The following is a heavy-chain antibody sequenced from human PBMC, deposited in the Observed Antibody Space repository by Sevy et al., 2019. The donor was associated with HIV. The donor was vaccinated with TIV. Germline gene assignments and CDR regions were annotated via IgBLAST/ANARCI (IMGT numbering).Heavy chain of an antibody. CDR2: IKSKTDGGTT. Sequence: GGSLRLSCAASGFTFSNAWMSWVRQAPGKGLEWVGRIKSKTDGGTTDYAAPMKGRFTISRDDSKNTLYLQMNSLKTEDTAVYYCTTDRRGGYCSSTSCSRYYYYYGMDVWGQGTTVTVSS. CDR1: GFTFSNAW. D-gene: IGHD2-2*01. J-gene: IGHJ6*02. CDR3: TTDRRGGYCSSTSCSRYYYYYGMDV. V-gene: IGHV3-15*01.